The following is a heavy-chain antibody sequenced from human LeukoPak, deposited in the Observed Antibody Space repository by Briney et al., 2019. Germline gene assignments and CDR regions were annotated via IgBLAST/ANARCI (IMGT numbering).Heavy chain of an antibody. Sequence: GGSLRLSCAASGFTFSDYYMSSIRQAPGKGLEWVSYISSSGSTIYYADSVKGRLTISRDNAKNSLYLQMNSLRAEDTAVYYCARDLYYYDSSGYYWGQGTLVTVSS. V-gene: IGHV3-11*04. CDR1: GFTFSDYY. CDR2: ISSSGSTI. CDR3: ARDLYYYDSSGYY. D-gene: IGHD3-22*01. J-gene: IGHJ4*02.